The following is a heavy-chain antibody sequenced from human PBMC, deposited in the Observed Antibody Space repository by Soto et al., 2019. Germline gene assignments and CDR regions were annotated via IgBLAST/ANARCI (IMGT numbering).Heavy chain of an antibody. CDR1: GYTFSSYY. CDR2: INLSGGST. J-gene: IGHJ6*03. V-gene: IGHV1-46*03. CDR3: ARGYDFWSGSYYMDV. Sequence: QVQLVQSGAEVKKPGASVKVSCKASGYTFSSYYMHWVRQAPGQGLEWMGIINLSGGSTSYAQKFQGRVTMTRDTSTSTVYMELSSLRSEDTAVYYCARGYDFWSGSYYMDVWGKGTTVTVSS. D-gene: IGHD3-3*01.